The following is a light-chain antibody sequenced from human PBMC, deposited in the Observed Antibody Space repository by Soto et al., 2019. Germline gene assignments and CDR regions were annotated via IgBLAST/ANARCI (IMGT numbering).Light chain of an antibody. CDR1: SSDVGGYNY. Sequence: QSALTQPASVSGSPGQSITISCTGTSSDVGGYNYVSWYQQHPGKAPKLMIYEVSNRPSGVSNRFSGSKSGNTASLTISGLQAEEEAGYYRSSYTSSSTHVVFGGGTKVTVL. CDR2: EVS. CDR3: SSYTSSSTHVV. J-gene: IGLJ2*01. V-gene: IGLV2-14*01.